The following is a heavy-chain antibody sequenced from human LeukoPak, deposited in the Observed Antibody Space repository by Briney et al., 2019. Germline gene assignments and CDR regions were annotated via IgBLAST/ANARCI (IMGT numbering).Heavy chain of an antibody. V-gene: IGHV4-59*01. D-gene: IGHD2-21*01. CDR1: GGSISSYY. CDR3: ARDLTPGRY. CDR2: IYYSGGT. Sequence: PSETLSLTCTVSGGSISSYYWSWIRQPPGKGLEWIGYIYYSGGTNYNPSLKSRVTISVDTSKNQFSLKLSSVTAADTAVYYCARDLTPGRYWGQGALVTVSS. J-gene: IGHJ4*02.